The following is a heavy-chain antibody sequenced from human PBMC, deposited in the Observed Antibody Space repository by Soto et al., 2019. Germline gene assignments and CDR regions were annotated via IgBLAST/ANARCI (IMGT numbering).Heavy chain of an antibody. CDR2: ISESGGST. Sequence: AWGSLRLSCAASGFTFINYAISFFRHSPGKGLEWVSSISESGGSTFNADSVKGRFTISRDNFKNTLYLQMNSLRAEDTAVYYCAKHDYGDYKLYDCWGQGTLVTVSS. CDR1: GFTFINYA. CDR3: AKHDYGDYKLYDC. J-gene: IGHJ4*02. D-gene: IGHD4-17*01. V-gene: IGHV3-23*01.